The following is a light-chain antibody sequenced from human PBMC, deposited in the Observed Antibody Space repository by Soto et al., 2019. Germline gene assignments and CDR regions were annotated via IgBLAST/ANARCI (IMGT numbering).Light chain of an antibody. CDR1: QSVTSN. CDR2: GAS. CDR3: QQYNNWPLT. V-gene: IGKV3-15*01. J-gene: IGKJ4*01. Sequence: EILMTQSPATLSVSPGERATLSCRASQSVTSNLAWYQQKPGQPPRLLIYGASTRATGIPVRVSGSGSGTEFTLTISSLQSEDFAVYYCQQYNNWPLTFGGGTKVEIK.